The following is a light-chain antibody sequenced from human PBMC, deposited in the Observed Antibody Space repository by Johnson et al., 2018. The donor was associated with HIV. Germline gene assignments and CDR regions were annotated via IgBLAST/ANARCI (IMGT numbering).Light chain of an antibody. CDR1: NSNIGNNY. CDR2: ETN. V-gene: IGLV1-51*02. Sequence: QSVLTQPPSVSAAPGQKVTISCSGSNSNIGNNYVSWFQQLPGKAPKLLIYETNKRHPGFPDRFSGSKSGPSATLGITGLQTGDEADYYCGTCDSSLIAYVCGTGTEVTVL. J-gene: IGLJ1*01. CDR3: GTCDSSLIAYV.